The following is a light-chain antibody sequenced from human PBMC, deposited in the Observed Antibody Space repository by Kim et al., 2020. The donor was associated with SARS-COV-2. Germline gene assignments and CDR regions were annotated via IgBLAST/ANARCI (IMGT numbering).Light chain of an antibody. CDR3: HQTSVTPWT. V-gene: IGKV1-39*01. Sequence: GDRVTITCRASQTIDRYLHWYQQNPGKAPSLLIYAASTLHSGVPSRFSGSGSVTEFTLTITGLQPEDFASYYCHQTSVTPWTFGQGTKVDIK. J-gene: IGKJ1*01. CDR1: QTIDRY. CDR2: AAS.